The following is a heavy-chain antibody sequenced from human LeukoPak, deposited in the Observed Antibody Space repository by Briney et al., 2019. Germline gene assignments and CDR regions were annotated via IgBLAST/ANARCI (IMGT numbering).Heavy chain of an antibody. CDR1: RFTFSSYW. CDR2: MNNDGSST. Sequence: GGSLRLSCAASRFTFSSYWMHWVRQAPGKGLVWVSRMNNDGSSTNYADSVKGRFTISRDNAKSTLYLQMNSLRAEDTAVYYCTRVKQVASNWFDPWGQGTLVTVSS. D-gene: IGHD6-13*01. V-gene: IGHV3-74*01. CDR3: TRVKQVASNWFDP. J-gene: IGHJ5*02.